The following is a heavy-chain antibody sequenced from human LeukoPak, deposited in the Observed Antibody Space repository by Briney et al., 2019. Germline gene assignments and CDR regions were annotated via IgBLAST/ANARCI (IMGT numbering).Heavy chain of an antibody. D-gene: IGHD2-15*01. CDR3: ARVSLGYCSGGTCYFQDH. Sequence: SVKVSCKASGGTFSSYAISWVRQAPGQGLEWMGGIIPIFGTADYAQKFQGRVTMTRSTSISTAYMELSSLTSEDTAVYYCARVSLGYCSGGTCYFQDHWGQGTLVTVSS. J-gene: IGHJ4*02. V-gene: IGHV1-69*05. CDR1: GGTFSSYA. CDR2: IIPIFGTA.